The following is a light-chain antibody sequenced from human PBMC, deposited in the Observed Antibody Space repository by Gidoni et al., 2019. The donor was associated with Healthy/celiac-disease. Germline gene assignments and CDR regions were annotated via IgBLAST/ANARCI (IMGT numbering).Light chain of an antibody. Sequence: EIVLTQSPGTLSLSPGERATLSCRASQSVSCSYLAWYQQKPGQAPRLLIYGASSRATGIPDRFSGSGSGTDFTLTISRLEPEDFAVYYCQQYGSSPLTFXGXTKVEIK. J-gene: IGKJ4*01. CDR1: QSVSCSY. CDR2: GAS. V-gene: IGKV3-20*01. CDR3: QQYGSSPLT.